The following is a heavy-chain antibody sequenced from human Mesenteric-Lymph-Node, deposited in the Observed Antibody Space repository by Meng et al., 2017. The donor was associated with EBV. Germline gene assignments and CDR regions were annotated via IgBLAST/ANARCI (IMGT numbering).Heavy chain of an antibody. D-gene: IGHD3-10*01. CDR2: MNNGGTS. CDR1: GESFSGFY. Sequence: HVPLQQGGAGFLKPSETLSLTCAVYGESFSGFYWSWVRQAPGKGLEWIGEMNNGGTSNYNPSLESRVTISVDPSKNQFSLNLRSVTAADTAVYYCARVKPSIWFGELFYYFDYWGPGILVTVSS. J-gene: IGHJ4*02. V-gene: IGHV4-34*01. CDR3: ARVKPSIWFGELFYYFDY.